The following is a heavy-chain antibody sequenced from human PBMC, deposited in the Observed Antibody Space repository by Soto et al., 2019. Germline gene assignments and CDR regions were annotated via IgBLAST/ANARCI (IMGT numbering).Heavy chain of an antibody. CDR3: ARSGDYVAFDY. Sequence: QVQLQESGPGLVKPSQTLSLTCTVSGDSFSSGDYKWSWIRQPPGKGLEWIGYTYYSGYTYNNPSLTSRLTMSEDTSNNQFSLKLNSVTAADTAVYYCARSGDYVAFDYGGQGTLVTVS. CDR2: TYYSGYT. CDR1: GDSFSSGDYK. V-gene: IGHV4-30-4*01. D-gene: IGHD4-17*01. J-gene: IGHJ4*02.